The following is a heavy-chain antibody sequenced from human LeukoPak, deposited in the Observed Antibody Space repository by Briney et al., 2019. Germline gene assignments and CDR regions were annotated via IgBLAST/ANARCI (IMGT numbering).Heavy chain of an antibody. D-gene: IGHD2-2*01. CDR2: ISGSGGST. Sequence: GGSLRLSCAASGFTFSSYAMSWVRQAPGKGLEWVLAISGSGGSTYYADSVKGRFTISRDNSKSTLYLQMNSLRAEDTAVYYCAKDTSVVVPAALIDFWGQGTLVTVSS. CDR1: GFTFSSYA. V-gene: IGHV3-23*01. CDR3: AKDTSVVVPAALIDF. J-gene: IGHJ4*02.